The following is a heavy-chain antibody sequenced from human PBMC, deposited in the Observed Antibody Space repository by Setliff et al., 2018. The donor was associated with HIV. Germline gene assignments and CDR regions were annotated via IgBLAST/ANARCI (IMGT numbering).Heavy chain of an antibody. CDR1: NYSISSGYY. D-gene: IGHD5-18*01. CDR2: MYHSGST. Sequence: SETLSLTCAVSNYSISSGYYWGWIRQSPGKGLEWIGSMYHSGSTYSNPSLKSRVTMSIDTSENQLSLKLRSVTAADTAVYYCASGYNYAYSDYWGQGTLVTVSS. CDR3: ASGYNYAYSDY. V-gene: IGHV4-38-2*01. J-gene: IGHJ4*02.